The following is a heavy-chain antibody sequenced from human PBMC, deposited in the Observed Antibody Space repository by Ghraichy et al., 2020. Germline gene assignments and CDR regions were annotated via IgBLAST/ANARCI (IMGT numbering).Heavy chain of an antibody. CDR1: GGSISSGDYY. CDR3: ARFLSTGLSGFDY. V-gene: IGHV4-30-4*01. D-gene: IGHD1-14*01. Sequence: SETLSLTCTVSGGSISSGDYYWSWIRQPPGKGLEWIGYIYYSGSTYYNPSLKSRVTISVDTSKNQFSLKLSSVTAADTAVYYCARFLSTGLSGFDYWGQGTLVTVSS. CDR2: IYYSGST. J-gene: IGHJ4*02.